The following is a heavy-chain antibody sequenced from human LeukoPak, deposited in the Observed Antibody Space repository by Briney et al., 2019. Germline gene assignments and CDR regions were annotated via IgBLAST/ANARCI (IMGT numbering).Heavy chain of an antibody. V-gene: IGHV3-64D*06. CDR2: ISSNGGST. Sequence: GGSQTLSCVAPLFPSSGYATCWVRQAPGKGLEYVSAISSNGGSTYYADSVKGRFTISRDNSRNTLHLQMSSLRVEDTAVYYCVKDVSARSYFDYWGQGTLVTVSS. J-gene: IGHJ4*02. D-gene: IGHD1-26*01. CDR1: LFPSSGYA. CDR3: VKDVSARSYFDY.